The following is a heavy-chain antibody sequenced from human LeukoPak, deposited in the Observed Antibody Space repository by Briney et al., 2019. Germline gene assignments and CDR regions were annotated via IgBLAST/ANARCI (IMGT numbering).Heavy chain of an antibody. CDR1: GGSISSGGYY. V-gene: IGHV4-31*03. Sequence: SETLSLTCTVSGGSISSGGYYWSWIRQHPGKGLEWIGYIYYSGSTYYNPSLKSRVTISVDTSKNQFSLKLSSVTAADTAVYYCASQIAVAGTDVADFDYWGQGTLVTVSS. D-gene: IGHD6-19*01. CDR3: ASQIAVAGTDVADFDY. CDR2: IYYSGST. J-gene: IGHJ4*02.